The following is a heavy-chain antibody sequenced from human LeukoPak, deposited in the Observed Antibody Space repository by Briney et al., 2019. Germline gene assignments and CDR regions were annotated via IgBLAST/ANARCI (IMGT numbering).Heavy chain of an antibody. V-gene: IGHV4-39*01. D-gene: IGHD5-12*01. CDR3: ARGPRGDIVAKSRYYYYYYMDV. J-gene: IGHJ6*03. CDR2: IYYSGST. CDR1: GGSISSSSYY. Sequence: RASETLSLTCTVSGGSISSSSYYWGWIRQPPGKGLEWIGSIYYSGSTYYNPSLKSRVTISVDTSKNQFSLKLSSVTAADTAVYYRARGPRGDIVAKSRYYYYYYMDVWGKGTTVTVSS.